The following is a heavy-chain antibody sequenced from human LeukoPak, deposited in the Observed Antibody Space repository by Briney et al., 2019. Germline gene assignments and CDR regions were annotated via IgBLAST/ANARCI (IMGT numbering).Heavy chain of an antibody. CDR2: ITTSSYI. J-gene: IGHJ4*02. D-gene: IGHD5-12*01. CDR3: ARDGYGGYWFDY. Sequence: GGSLRLSCAASGFTLSTYTMNWVRHAPGKGLEWVSSITTSSYIYYADSVRGRFTISRDNAKNSLYLQMSSLRAEDTAVYYCARDGYGGYWFDYWGQGTLVTVSS. CDR1: GFTLSTYT. V-gene: IGHV3-21*01.